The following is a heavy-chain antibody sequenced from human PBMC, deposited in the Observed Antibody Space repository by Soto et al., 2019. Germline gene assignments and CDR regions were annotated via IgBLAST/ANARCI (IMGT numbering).Heavy chain of an antibody. V-gene: IGHV4-34*01. D-gene: IGHD3-22*01. CDR3: VSGRVVITTPLTNWFDP. CDR2: INHSGST. J-gene: IGHJ5*02. Sequence: SETLSLTCAVYGGSLSGYYWSWIRQPPGKGLEWIGEINHSGSTNYNPSLKSRVTISVDTSKNQFSLKLSSVTAADTAVYYCVSGRVVITTPLTNWFDPWGQGTLVTVSS. CDR1: GGSLSGYY.